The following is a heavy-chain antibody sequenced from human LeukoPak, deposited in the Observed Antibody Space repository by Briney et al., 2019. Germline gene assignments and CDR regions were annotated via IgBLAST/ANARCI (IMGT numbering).Heavy chain of an antibody. V-gene: IGHV3-7*01. J-gene: IGHJ4*02. D-gene: IGHD3-3*01. CDR2: IQPDGSEK. CDR3: ARVYYDFWSGYYCDY. CDR1: GFTFSSRW. Sequence: PGGSLRLSCAASGFTFSSRWMGWVRQAPGKGLEWVANIQPDGSEKYYVDSVKGRFTISRDNAKNSLYLQMNSLRAEDTAVYYCARVYYDFWSGYYCDYWGQGTLVTVSS.